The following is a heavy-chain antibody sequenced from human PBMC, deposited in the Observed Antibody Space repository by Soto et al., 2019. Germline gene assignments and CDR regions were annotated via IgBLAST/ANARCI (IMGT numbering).Heavy chain of an antibody. J-gene: IGHJ6*03. D-gene: IGHD3-3*01. V-gene: IGHV1-2*04. Sequence: GASVKVSCKASGYTFTGYYMHWVRQAPGQGLEWMGWINPNSGGTNYAQKFQGWVTMTRDTSISTAYMELSRLRSDDTAVYYCARASPHYDFWSGYPDSYYYYMEVWGKGTTVTVSS. CDR1: GYTFTGYY. CDR3: ARASPHYDFWSGYPDSYYYYMEV. CDR2: INPNSGGT.